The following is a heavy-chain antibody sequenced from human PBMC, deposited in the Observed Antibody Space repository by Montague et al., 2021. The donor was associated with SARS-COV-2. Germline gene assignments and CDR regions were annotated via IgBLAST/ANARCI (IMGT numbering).Heavy chain of an antibody. D-gene: IGHD2-2*01. CDR1: GGSISSYY. V-gene: IGHV4-59*08. CDR3: ARRGLGYCSSTSCQNAFDI. CDR2: ICYSGST. J-gene: IGHJ3*02. Sequence: SETLSLTCTVSGGSISSYYWSWIRQPPGKGLEWIGYICYSGSTNYNPSLRSRVTISVDTSKNQFSLKLSSVTAADTAVYYCARRGLGYCSSTSCQNAFDIWAQGTMVTVSS.